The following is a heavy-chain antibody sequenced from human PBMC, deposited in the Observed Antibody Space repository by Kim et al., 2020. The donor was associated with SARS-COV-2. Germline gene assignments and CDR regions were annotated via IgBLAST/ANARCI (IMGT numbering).Heavy chain of an antibody. CDR3: ARGARGYSYANYYYYYGMDV. V-gene: IGHV4-34*01. J-gene: IGHJ6*02. Sequence: SETLSLTCAVYGGSFSGYYWSWIRQPPGKGLEWIGEINHSGSTNYNPSLKSRVTISVDTSKNQFSLKLSSVTAADTAVYYCARGARGYSYANYYYYYGMDVWGQGTTVTVSS. D-gene: IGHD5-18*01. CDR1: GGSFSGYY. CDR2: INHSGST.